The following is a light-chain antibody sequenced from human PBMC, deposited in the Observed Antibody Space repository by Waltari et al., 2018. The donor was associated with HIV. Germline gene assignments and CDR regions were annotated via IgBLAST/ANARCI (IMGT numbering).Light chain of an antibody. Sequence: QSALTQPASVSGSPGQSINISCTGTTSDVGTYDFVSWYQQHPGKAPKLIIFEVSERPSGVSDRFSGSTSANTASLTISWLQADDAADHYCSSFAASSTLLFGGGTRLTVL. CDR2: EVS. CDR1: TSDVGTYDF. V-gene: IGLV2-23*02. J-gene: IGLJ2*01. CDR3: SSFAASSTLL.